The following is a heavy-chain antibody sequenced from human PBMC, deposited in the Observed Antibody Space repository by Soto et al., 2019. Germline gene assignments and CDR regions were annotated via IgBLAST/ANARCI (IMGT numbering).Heavy chain of an antibody. CDR2: IYWDDDK. CDR1: GFSLSTSGVG. J-gene: IGHJ4*02. D-gene: IGHD2-15*01. V-gene: IGHV2-5*02. Sequence: QITLKESGPTLVKPTQTLTLTCTFSGFSLSTSGVGVGWIRQPPGKALEWLALIYWDDDKRYSPSLKSRLTTTKDTSKNQVVLTMTNMDPVDTATYYGAHRQVCSGGSCYSFYFDYWGQGTLVTVSS. CDR3: AHRQVCSGGSCYSFYFDY.